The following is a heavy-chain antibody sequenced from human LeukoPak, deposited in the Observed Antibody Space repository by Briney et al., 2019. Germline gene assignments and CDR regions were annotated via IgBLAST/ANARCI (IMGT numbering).Heavy chain of an antibody. CDR1: GFYFSSNW. CDR2: IKGDGIST. V-gene: IGHV3-74*01. D-gene: IGHD3-3*01. Sequence: GGSLRLSCAASGFYFSSNWMHWVRHAPGQGLVWVSRIKGDGISTNYADSVKGRFTISRDIAKNTLYLQMNSLRAEDTGVYYCAKDHYWSIDYWGRGTLVTVSS. CDR3: AKDHYWSIDY. J-gene: IGHJ4*02.